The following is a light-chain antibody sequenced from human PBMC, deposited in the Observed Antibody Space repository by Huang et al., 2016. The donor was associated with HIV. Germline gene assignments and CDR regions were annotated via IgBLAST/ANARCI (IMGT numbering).Light chain of an antibody. CDR3: QKYNSAPRT. J-gene: IGKJ1*01. CDR2: AAS. Sequence: DIQMTQSPPSLSASVADRVTITCRASQDISNYLAWYQQKPGKVPQRLIYAASTLLVCVSARFSGSGSGTNFTLTISSLHPEDVATYHFQKYNSAPRTFGQGTKVEIQ. V-gene: IGKV1-27*01. CDR1: QDISNY.